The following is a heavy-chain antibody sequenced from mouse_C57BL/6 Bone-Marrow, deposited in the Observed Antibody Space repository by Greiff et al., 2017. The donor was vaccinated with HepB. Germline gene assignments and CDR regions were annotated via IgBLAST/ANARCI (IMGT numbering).Heavy chain of an antibody. J-gene: IGHJ1*03. CDR1: GYTFTSYW. CDR2: IDPSDSYT. Sequence: QVQLKQPGAELVMPGASVKLSCKASGYTFTSYWMHWVKQRPGQGLEWIGEIDPSDSYTNYNQKFKGKSTLTVDKSSSTAYMQLSSLTSEDSAVYYCARGEDYEDFDVWGTGTTVTVSS. CDR3: ARGEDYEDFDV. D-gene: IGHD2-4*01. V-gene: IGHV1-69*01.